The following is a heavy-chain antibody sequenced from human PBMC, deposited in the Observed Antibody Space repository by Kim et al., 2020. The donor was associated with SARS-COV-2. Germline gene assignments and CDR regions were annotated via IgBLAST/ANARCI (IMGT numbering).Heavy chain of an antibody. J-gene: IGHJ4*02. CDR2: IYYSGST. Sequence: SETLSLTCTVSGGSVSSGSYYWSWIRQPPGKGLEWIGYIYYSGSTNYNPSLKSRVTISVDTSKNQFSLKLSSVTAADTAVYYCARWASSGWYYYFDYWGQGTLVTVSS. D-gene: IGHD6-19*01. CDR1: GGSVSSGSYY. CDR3: ARWASSGWYYYFDY. V-gene: IGHV4-61*01.